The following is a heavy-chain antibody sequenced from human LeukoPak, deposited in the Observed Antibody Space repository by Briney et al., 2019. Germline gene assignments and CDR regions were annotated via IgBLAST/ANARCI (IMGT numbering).Heavy chain of an antibody. CDR1: GFTFSSYA. J-gene: IGHJ4*02. V-gene: IGHV3-23*01. CDR2: ISGSAGST. CDR3: AKDRSSTWTKYYFDY. D-gene: IGHD6-13*01. Sequence: PGGSLRLSCAASGFTFSSYAMSWVRQAPGKGLEWVSAISGSAGSTYYADSVKGRFTISRDNSKNMLYMQMNSLRAEDTAVYYCAKDRSSTWTKYYFDYWGQGTLVTVSS.